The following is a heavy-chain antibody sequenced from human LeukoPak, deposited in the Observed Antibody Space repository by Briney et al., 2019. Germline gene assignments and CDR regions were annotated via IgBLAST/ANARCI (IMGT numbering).Heavy chain of an antibody. CDR3: ARIPDYYSSGGFDP. CDR2: IDWDDDK. D-gene: IGHD3-10*01. J-gene: IGHJ5*02. V-gene: IGHV2-70*11. CDR1: GFSLSTSGMC. Sequence: MVSGPALVKPTQTLTLTCTFSGFSLSTSGMCVSWIRQPPGKALEWLARIDWDDDKYYSTSLKTRLTISKDTSKNQVVLTMTNMDPVDTATYYCARIPDYYSSGGFDPWGQGTLVTVSS.